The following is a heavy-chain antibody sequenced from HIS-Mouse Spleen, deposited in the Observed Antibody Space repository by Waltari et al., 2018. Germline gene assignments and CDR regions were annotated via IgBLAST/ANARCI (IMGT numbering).Heavy chain of an antibody. Sequence: EVQLVESGGDLVQPGGSLRLSCAASGFTVSSNYMSWVRQAPGKGLEWVSVIYSGGRTYYADSVKGRFTISRDNSKNTLYLQMNSLRAEDTAVYYCARFTPVSGSFDYWGQGTLVTVSS. CDR2: IYSGGRT. J-gene: IGHJ4*02. D-gene: IGHD1-26*01. CDR3: ARFTPVSGSFDY. CDR1: GFTVSSNY. V-gene: IGHV3-66*01.